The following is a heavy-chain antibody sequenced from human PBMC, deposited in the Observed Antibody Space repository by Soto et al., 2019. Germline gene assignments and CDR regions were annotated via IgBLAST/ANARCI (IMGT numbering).Heavy chain of an antibody. CDR2: FDPEDGET. CDR1: GYTLTELS. CDR3: ATSFWSGYYTENPIPLDP. V-gene: IGHV1-24*01. J-gene: IGHJ5*02. D-gene: IGHD3-3*01. Sequence: ASVKVSCKVSGYTLTELSMHWVRQAPGKGLEWMGGFDPEDGETIYAQKFQGRVTMTEDTSTDTAYMELSSLRSEDTAVYYCATSFWSGYYTENPIPLDPWGQGTLVTVSS.